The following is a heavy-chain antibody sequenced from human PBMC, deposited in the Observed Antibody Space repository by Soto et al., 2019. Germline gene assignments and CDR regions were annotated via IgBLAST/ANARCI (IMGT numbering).Heavy chain of an antibody. CDR2: ISAYNGNT. D-gene: IGHD6-13*01. CDR3: ARVGGEYSSSWWDYYYYYMDG. Sequence: QVQLVQSGAEVKKPGASVKVSCKASGYTFTSYGISWVRQAPGQGLEWMGWISAYNGNTNYAQKLQGRVTMTTDTSASTAYMELRSLRSDDTAVYYCARVGGEYSSSWWDYYYYYMDGWGKGTTVTVSS. CDR1: GYTFTSYG. J-gene: IGHJ6*03. V-gene: IGHV1-18*01.